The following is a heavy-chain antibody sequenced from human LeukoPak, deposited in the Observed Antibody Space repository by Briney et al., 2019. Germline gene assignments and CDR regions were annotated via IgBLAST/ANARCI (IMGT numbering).Heavy chain of an antibody. CDR1: GFTFSSYA. Sequence: GGSLRLSCAASGFTFSSYAMSWVRQAPGKGLEWVSAISGSGGSTYYADSVKGRFTISRDSARNSLYLQMNSLRAEDTAVYYCARVRRWLQIDTYYFVYWGQGTLVTVSS. CDR3: ARVRRWLQIDTYYFVY. J-gene: IGHJ4*02. CDR2: ISGSGGST. D-gene: IGHD5-12*01. V-gene: IGHV3-23*01.